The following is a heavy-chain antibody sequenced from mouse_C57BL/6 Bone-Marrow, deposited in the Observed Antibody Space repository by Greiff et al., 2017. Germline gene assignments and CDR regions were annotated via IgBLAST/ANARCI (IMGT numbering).Heavy chain of an antibody. V-gene: IGHV1-18*01. Sequence: VQLQQSGPELVKPGASVKIPCKASGYTFTDYNMDWVKQSHGKSLEWIGDINPNNGGTIYNQKFKGKATLTVDKSSSTAYMELRSLTSEDTAVYYCARPKLRRWYFDVWGTGTTVTVSS. CDR3: ARPKLRRWYFDV. CDR2: INPNNGGT. J-gene: IGHJ1*03. CDR1: GYTFTDYN. D-gene: IGHD2-4*01.